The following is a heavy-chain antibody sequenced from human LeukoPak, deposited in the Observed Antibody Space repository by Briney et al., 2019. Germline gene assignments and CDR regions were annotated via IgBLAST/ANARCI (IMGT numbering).Heavy chain of an antibody. CDR2: ISSSSSYI. D-gene: IGHD2-15*01. CDR1: GFTFNNYA. CDR3: ASEWPGYCSGGSCYSGFY. Sequence: GGSLRLSCAASGFTFNNYAMNWVRQAPGKGLEWVSSISSSSSYIYYADSVKGRFTISRDNAKNSLYLQMNSLRAEDTAVYYCASEWPGYCSGGSCYSGFYWGQGTLVTVSS. V-gene: IGHV3-21*01. J-gene: IGHJ4*02.